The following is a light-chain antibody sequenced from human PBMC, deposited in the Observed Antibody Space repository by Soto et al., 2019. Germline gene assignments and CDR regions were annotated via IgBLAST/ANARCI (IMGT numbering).Light chain of an antibody. CDR3: QQYNSYSGT. V-gene: IGKV1-5*01. J-gene: IGKJ1*01. CDR1: QSISSW. CDR2: HAS. Sequence: DIEMTQSPSTLSASVGDRVTTSCRASQSISSWLAWYQQKPGRAPDLLIFHASSLESGVPSRFSGSGSGTEFTLTISSLQPEDFATYYCQQYNSYSGTFGQGTKVDIK.